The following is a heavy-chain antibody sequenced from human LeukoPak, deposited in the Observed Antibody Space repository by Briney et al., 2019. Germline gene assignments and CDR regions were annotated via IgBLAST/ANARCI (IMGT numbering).Heavy chain of an antibody. J-gene: IGHJ4*02. CDR1: GFTFSSYS. Sequence: PGGSLRLSCAASGFTFSSYSMNWVRQAPGKGLEWISYISSTSGTIYYADSVKSRFTISADNAKNSLYLQMNSLRAEDTAVYYCASGWGLFDYWGQGTLVTVSS. V-gene: IGHV3-48*04. CDR3: ASGWGLFDY. D-gene: IGHD6-19*01. CDR2: ISSTSGTI.